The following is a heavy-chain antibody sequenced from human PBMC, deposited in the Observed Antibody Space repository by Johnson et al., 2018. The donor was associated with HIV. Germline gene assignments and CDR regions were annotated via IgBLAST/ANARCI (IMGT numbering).Heavy chain of an antibody. D-gene: IGHD6-19*01. CDR3: AKDPGRQWLVMCAFDI. Sequence: MLLVESGGGLVQPGGSLRLSCAASGFTFSSYAMSWVRQAPGKGLEWVSVIFSVGDVYYADSVKGRFTISRDNSKNTLYLQMNSLRAEDTAVYYCAKDPGRQWLVMCAFDIWGQGTMVTVSS. J-gene: IGHJ3*02. CDR1: GFTFSSYA. CDR2: IFSVGDV. V-gene: IGHV3-23*03.